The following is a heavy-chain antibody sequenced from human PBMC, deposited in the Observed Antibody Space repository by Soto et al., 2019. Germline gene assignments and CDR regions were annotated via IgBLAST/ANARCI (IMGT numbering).Heavy chain of an antibody. CDR1: GYTFTNYY. Sequence: ASVKVYCKASGYTFTNYYMHWVRQAPGQGLEWMGIINPSGGTTNYAQKFQGRVTMTRDTSTSTVYMELSSLRSEVTAVYYCATKAFTVPFDCWGQGTLVTVS. V-gene: IGHV1-46*01. J-gene: IGHJ4*02. D-gene: IGHD4-17*01. CDR3: ATKAFTVPFDC. CDR2: INPSGGTT.